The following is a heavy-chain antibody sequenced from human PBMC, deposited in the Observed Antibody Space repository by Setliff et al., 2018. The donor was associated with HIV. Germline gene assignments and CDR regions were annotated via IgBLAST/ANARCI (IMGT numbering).Heavy chain of an antibody. CDR3: SNWNTTIDEDA. V-gene: IGHV4-34*01. Sequence: PSETLSLTCAVYGGSFSGHYWGWFRQPPGKGLEWIGEITPSGATNYLPSLKSRVTMSLDTSKNQFSLKMTSVTAADTALYYCSNWNTTIDEDAWGQGTLVTVSS. D-gene: IGHD5-18*01. CDR1: GGSFSGHY. CDR2: ITPSGAT. J-gene: IGHJ5*02.